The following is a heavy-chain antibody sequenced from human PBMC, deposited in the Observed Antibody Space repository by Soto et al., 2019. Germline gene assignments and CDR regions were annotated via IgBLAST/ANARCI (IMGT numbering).Heavy chain of an antibody. CDR3: ARGRPCSSTSCHGPYYYYYMDV. D-gene: IGHD2-2*01. CDR2: IHHSGST. J-gene: IGHJ6*03. CDR1: GGSFSGYY. V-gene: IGHV4-34*01. Sequence: QVQLQQWGAGLLKPSETLSLTCAVYGGSFSGYYWSWIRQPPGKGLEWIGEIHHSGSTNYNPSLKSRVTISVDPSKNQFSLKLSSVTAADTAVYYCARGRPCSSTSCHGPYYYYYMDVWGKGTTDTVSS.